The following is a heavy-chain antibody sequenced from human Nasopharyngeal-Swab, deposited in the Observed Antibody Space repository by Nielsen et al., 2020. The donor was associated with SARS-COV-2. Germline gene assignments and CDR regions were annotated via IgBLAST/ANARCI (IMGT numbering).Heavy chain of an antibody. CDR3: ARAGTGYSYGLMDDY. D-gene: IGHD5-18*01. J-gene: IGHJ4*02. CDR1: GYTFTGYY. Sequence: ASVKVSCKASGYTFTGYYMHWVRQAPGQGLEWMGRINPNSGGTNYAQKFQGRVTMTRDTSISTAYMELSRLSSDDTAVYYCARAGTGYSYGLMDDYWGQGTLVTVSS. V-gene: IGHV1-2*06. CDR2: INPNSGGT.